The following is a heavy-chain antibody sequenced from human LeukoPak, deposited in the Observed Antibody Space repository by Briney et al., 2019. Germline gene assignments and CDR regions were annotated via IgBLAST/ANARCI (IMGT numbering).Heavy chain of an antibody. V-gene: IGHV3-23*01. J-gene: IGHJ4*02. CDR2: ISGGGAST. Sequence: PGGSLRLSCAASGFTFASSAMSWVRQAPGKGLEWVSVISGGGASTYYADSVKGRLTISRDNSKNTLYLQMNSLRADDTAVYYCAKDPPYSGSGYFDCWGQGALVTVSS. D-gene: IGHD3-10*01. CDR1: GFTFASSA. CDR3: AKDPPYSGSGYFDC.